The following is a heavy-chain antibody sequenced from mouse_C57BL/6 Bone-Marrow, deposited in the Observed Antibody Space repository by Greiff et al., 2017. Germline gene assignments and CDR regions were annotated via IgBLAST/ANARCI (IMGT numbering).Heavy chain of an antibody. Sequence: VQLQQPGAELVMPGASVKLSCKASGYTFTSYWMHWVKQRPGQGLEWIGEIDPSDSYTNYTQKFKGKSTLTVDKSSSTAYMQLSSLTSEDSAVYYGVRGGYGSSFFDYWGKGTTLTVSS. CDR1: GYTFTSYW. D-gene: IGHD1-1*01. CDR2: IDPSDSYT. CDR3: VRGGYGSSFFDY. V-gene: IGHV1-69*01. J-gene: IGHJ2*01.